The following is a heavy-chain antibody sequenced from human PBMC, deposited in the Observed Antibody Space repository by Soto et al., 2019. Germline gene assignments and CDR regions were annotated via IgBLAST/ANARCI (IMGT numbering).Heavy chain of an antibody. Sequence: GGSLRLSCAASGFTFSSYAMSWVRQAPGKGLEWVSAISGSGGSTYYADSVKGRFTISRDNSKNTLYLQMNSLRAEDTAVYYFVFMVRGVIVSYYYGMDVWGQGTTVTVSS. V-gene: IGHV3-23*01. CDR3: VFMVRGVIVSYYYGMDV. J-gene: IGHJ6*02. D-gene: IGHD3-10*01. CDR2: ISGSGGST. CDR1: GFTFSSYA.